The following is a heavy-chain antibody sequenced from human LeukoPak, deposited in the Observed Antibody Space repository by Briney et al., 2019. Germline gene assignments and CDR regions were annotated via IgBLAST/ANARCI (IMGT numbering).Heavy chain of an antibody. J-gene: IGHJ6*02. CDR1: GGSIGSYH. Sequence: PSETLSLTCSVSGGSIGSYHWSWIRQPPGKGLEWIGHVHYTGNTKYNPSLTGRVSISLDRSKNQFSLSLSSLTAADTAVYYCARVASKGGMDVWGQGTTVIVSS. CDR3: ARVASKGGMDV. V-gene: IGHV4-59*01. CDR2: VHYTGNT. D-gene: IGHD5/OR15-5a*01.